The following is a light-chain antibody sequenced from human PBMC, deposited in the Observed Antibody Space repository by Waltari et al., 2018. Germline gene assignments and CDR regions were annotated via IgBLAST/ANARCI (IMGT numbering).Light chain of an antibody. CDR2: DAS. J-gene: IGKJ2*01. CDR3: QQRSNWPYT. V-gene: IGKV3-11*01. Sequence: EIVLTQSPATLSLSPGERATLSCRASQTVRSYLAWYQHKPGQARRLLIFDASSRATGIPAKFSGSGSGTDFALAVSNLEPEDFAVYYCQQRSNWPYTFGQGTSVEMK. CDR1: QTVRSY.